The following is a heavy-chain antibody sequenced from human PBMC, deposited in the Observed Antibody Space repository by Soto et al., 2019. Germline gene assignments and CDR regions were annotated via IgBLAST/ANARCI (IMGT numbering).Heavy chain of an antibody. CDR1: GYTFTSYD. V-gene: IGHV1-8*01. Sequence: QVQLVQSGAEVKKPGASVKVSCKASGYTFTSYDINWVRQATGQGLEWMGWMNSNSANTGYAQKFQGRVTMTRNTSISTAYIARSSQRSEDTAVYNCAREGVRGMDVWGQGTTVTVSS. CDR2: MNSNSANT. D-gene: IGHD3-16*01. J-gene: IGHJ6*02. CDR3: AREGVRGMDV.